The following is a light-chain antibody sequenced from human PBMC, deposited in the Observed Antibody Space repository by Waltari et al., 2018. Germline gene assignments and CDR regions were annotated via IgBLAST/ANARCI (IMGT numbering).Light chain of an antibody. J-gene: IGKJ1*01. CDR2: KAS. V-gene: IGKV1-5*03. CDR3: QQYNSYAWT. CDR1: QSISSW. Sequence: DIQMNQSPSTLSASVGERVTITCRASQSISSWLTWYQQKQGKAPKLLIYKASSVERGVPSRFSGSGSGTEFTLTISSLQPDDFATYYCQQYNSYAWTFGQGTKVEIK.